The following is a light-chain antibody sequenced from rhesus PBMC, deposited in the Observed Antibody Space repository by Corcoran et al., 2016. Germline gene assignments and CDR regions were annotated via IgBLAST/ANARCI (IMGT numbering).Light chain of an antibody. CDR3: TSYAGSNTFI. V-gene: IGLV2-32*02. J-gene: IGLJ1*01. CDR2: EVS. CDR1: SSDIGGYNY. Sequence: QAALTQPHSVSGSPGQSVTISCSGTSSDIGGYNYVSWYQQHPGPAPKLMIYEVSKRPPGVSDRFSGSKSGNTASLTISGLQAEDEADYYCTSYAGSNTFIFGSGTRLTVL.